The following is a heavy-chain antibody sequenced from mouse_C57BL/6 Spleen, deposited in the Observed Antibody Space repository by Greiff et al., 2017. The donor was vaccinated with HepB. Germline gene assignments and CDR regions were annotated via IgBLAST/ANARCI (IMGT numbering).Heavy chain of an antibody. CDR2: IYPRSGNT. Sequence: VQLQQSGAELARPGASVKLSCKASGYTFTSYGISWVKQRTGQGLEWIGEIYPRSGNTYYNEKFKGKATLTADKSSSTAYMELRSLTSEDSAVYFCARSYYYGSSYVSWFAYWGQGTLVTVSA. CDR1: GYTFTSYG. V-gene: IGHV1-81*01. D-gene: IGHD1-1*01. J-gene: IGHJ3*01. CDR3: ARSYYYGSSYVSWFAY.